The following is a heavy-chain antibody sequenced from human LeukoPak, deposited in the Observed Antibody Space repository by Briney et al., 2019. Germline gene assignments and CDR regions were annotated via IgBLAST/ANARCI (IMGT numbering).Heavy chain of an antibody. CDR2: IIPIFGTA. CDR1: GGTFSSYA. Sequence: GASVKVSCKASGGTFSSYAISWVRQAPGQGLEWVGGIIPIFGTANYAQKFQGRVTITTDESTSTAYMELSSLRSEDTAVYYCAGSVVTAISWFDPWGQGTLVTVSS. J-gene: IGHJ5*02. D-gene: IGHD2-21*02. CDR3: AGSVVTAISWFDP. V-gene: IGHV1-69*05.